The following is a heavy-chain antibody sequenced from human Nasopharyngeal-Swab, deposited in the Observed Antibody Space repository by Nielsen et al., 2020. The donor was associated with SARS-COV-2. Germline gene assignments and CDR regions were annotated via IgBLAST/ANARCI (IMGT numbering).Heavy chain of an antibody. CDR3: ARGRGGSYFSYFEY. CDR1: GFTFSSYW. Sequence: GESLKISCAASGFTFSSYWMHWVRQAPGKGLVWVSRINSDGSSTSYADSVKGRFTISRDNAKNTLYLQMNSLRAEDTAVYYCARGRGGSYFSYFEYWGQGTLVTVSS. V-gene: IGHV3-74*01. CDR2: INSDGSST. D-gene: IGHD1-26*01. J-gene: IGHJ4*02.